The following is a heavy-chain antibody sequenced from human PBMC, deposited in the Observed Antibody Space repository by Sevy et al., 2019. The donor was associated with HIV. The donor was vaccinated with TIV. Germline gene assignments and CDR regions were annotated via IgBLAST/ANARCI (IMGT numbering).Heavy chain of an antibody. D-gene: IGHD6-13*01. CDR3: AGVRAPIHIAAAKTATAKSVQNWLDP. CDR2: ISAYNGNT. J-gene: IGHJ5*02. Sequence: ASVKVSCKASGYTFTSYGISWVRQAPGQGLEWMGWISAYNGNTNYAQKLQGRVNMTTDTSTSTAYMGLRSLRSDDTAVNYCAGVRAPIHIAAAKTATAKSVQNWLDPWGQGTLVTVSS. V-gene: IGHV1-18*01. CDR1: GYTFTSYG.